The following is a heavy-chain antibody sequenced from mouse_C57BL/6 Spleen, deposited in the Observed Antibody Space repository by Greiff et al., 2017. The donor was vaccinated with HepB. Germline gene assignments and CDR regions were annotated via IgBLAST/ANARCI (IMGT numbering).Heavy chain of an antibody. CDR3: ARNYYGSSENYFDY. CDR1: GFTFSDYG. J-gene: IGHJ2*01. CDR2: ISSGSSTI. D-gene: IGHD1-1*01. Sequence: EVQGVESRGGLVKPGGSLKLSCAASGFTFSDYGMHWVRQAPEKGLEWVAYISSGSSTIYYADTVKGRFTISRDNAKNTLFLQMTSLRSEDTAMYYCARNYYGSSENYFDYWGQGTTLTVSS. V-gene: IGHV5-17*01.